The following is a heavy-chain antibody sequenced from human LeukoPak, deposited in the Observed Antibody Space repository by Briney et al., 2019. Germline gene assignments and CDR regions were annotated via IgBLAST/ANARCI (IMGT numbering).Heavy chain of an antibody. CDR3: ARKRYYSDASGYYDWLDP. J-gene: IGHJ5*02. V-gene: IGHV3-48*03. CDR1: GFTFRTYE. D-gene: IGHD3-22*01. CDR2: ISSSGTTI. Sequence: GGSLRLSCAASGFTFRTYEMSWVRQAPEKRVEWVSSISSSGTTIHYADSMTGRFTISRDDAKNSLYLQMMSLRAEDTAVYYCARKRYYSDASGYYDWLDPWGQGTLVTVSS.